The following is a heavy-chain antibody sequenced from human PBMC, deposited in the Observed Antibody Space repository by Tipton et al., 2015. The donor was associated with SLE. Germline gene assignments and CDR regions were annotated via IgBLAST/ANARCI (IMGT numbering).Heavy chain of an antibody. CDR3: AKVFGSTPYFDY. Sequence: SLRLSCAASGFTFSSYGMHWVRQAPGKGLEWVAFIRYDGSNKYYADSVKGRFTISRDNSKNTLYLQMNSLRAEDTAVYYCAKVFGSTPYFDYWGQGTLVTVSS. D-gene: IGHD6-13*01. CDR1: GFTFSSYG. V-gene: IGHV3-30*02. CDR2: IRYDGSNK. J-gene: IGHJ4*02.